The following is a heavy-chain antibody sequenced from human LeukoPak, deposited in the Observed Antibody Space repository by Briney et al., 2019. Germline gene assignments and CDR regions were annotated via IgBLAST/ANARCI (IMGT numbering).Heavy chain of an antibody. CDR1: GGSISSSSYS. J-gene: IGHJ4*02. CDR3: ARHKGLGYGDYTLFDY. CDR2: IHYSGST. V-gene: IGHV4-39*01. D-gene: IGHD4-17*01. Sequence: PSETLSLTCTVSGGSISSSSYSWGWIRQPPGKGLEWIGSIHYSGSTYYNPSLKSRVTISVDTSKNQFSLKLSSVTAADTAVYYCARHKGLGYGDYTLFDYWGQGTLVTVSS.